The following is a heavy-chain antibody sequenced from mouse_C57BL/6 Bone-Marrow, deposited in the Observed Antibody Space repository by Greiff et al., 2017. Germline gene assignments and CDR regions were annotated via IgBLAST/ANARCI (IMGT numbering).Heavy chain of an antibody. CDR1: GYTFTSCW. Sequence: VQLQQSGAELVRPGTSVKLSCTASGYTFTSCWFHWVKQRPGQGLAWIGGIDPSDSYTIYNQKFKGPAALTVDTSSKTAYIQLSRLTSEDSAVYYCSREADGGGYGYFDVWGRGTTVTVSS. D-gene: IGHD1-1*01. J-gene: IGHJ1*03. V-gene: IGHV1-59*01. CDR2: IDPSDSYT. CDR3: SREADGGGYGYFDV.